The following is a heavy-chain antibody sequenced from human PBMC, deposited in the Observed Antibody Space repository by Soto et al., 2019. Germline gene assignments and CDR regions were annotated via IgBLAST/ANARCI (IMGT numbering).Heavy chain of an antibody. J-gene: IGHJ4*02. CDR3: TGSSGGLKYYFDY. Sequence: ASVKVSCKASGYTFTSYYMHWVRQAPGQGLEWMGIINPSGGSTSYAQKFQGRVTMTRDTSTSTVYMELSSLRSEDTAVYYCTGSSGGLKYYFDYWGQGTLVTVSS. D-gene: IGHD6-19*01. CDR2: INPSGGST. V-gene: IGHV1-46*01. CDR1: GYTFTSYY.